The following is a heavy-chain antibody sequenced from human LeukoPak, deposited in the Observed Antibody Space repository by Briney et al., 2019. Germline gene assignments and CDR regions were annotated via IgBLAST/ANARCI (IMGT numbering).Heavy chain of an antibody. D-gene: IGHD3-10*01. CDR3: ARGVLLWFGELLGWFDP. CDR1: GYTFTSYG. J-gene: IGHJ5*02. CDR2: ISAYNGNT. Sequence: ASVKVSCTASGYTFTSYGISWVRQAPGQGLEWMGWISAYNGNTNYAQKLQGRVTMTTDTSTSTAYMELSSLRSEDTAVYYCARGVLLWFGELLGWFDPWGQGTLVTVSS. V-gene: IGHV1-18*01.